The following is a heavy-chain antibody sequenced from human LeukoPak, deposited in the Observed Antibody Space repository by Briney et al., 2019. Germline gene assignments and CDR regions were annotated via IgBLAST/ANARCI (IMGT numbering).Heavy chain of an antibody. CDR3: ARDDAYSSWYD. D-gene: IGHD6-13*01. J-gene: IGHJ4*02. CDR1: GGTFSSYA. Sequence: ASVKVSCKASGGTFSSYAISWVRQAPGQGLEWRGRIIPILGRANYAQKFQGRVTSTADKSTSTAYMELSSLRSEDTAVYYCARDDAYSSWYDWGQGTLVTVSS. CDR2: IIPILGRA. V-gene: IGHV1-69*04.